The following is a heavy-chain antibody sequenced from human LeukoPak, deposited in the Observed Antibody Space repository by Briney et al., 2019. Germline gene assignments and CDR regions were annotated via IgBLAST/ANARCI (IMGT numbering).Heavy chain of an antibody. Sequence: SETLSLTCTVSGGSISSYYWSWIRQPPGKGLEWIGYIYYSGSTNYNPSLKSRVTISVDTSKNQFSLKLSSVTAADTAVYYCARLNYSNYRVYYYYGMDVWGQGTTVTVSS. J-gene: IGHJ6*02. CDR1: GGSISSYY. CDR3: ARLNYSNYRVYYYYGMDV. CDR2: IYYSGST. V-gene: IGHV4-59*08. D-gene: IGHD4-11*01.